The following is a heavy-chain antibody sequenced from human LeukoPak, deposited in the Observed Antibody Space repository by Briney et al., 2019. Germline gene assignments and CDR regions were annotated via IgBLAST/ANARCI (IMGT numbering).Heavy chain of an antibody. CDR2: MNPNSGNT. V-gene: IGHV1-8*01. Sequence: AASVKVSCKASGYTFTSYDINWVRQATGQGLGWMGWMNPNSGNTGYAQKFQGRVTMTRNTSISTAYMELSSLRSEDTAVYYCARTYKYSSSWYDGYWGQGTLVTVSS. D-gene: IGHD6-13*01. CDR1: GYTFTSYD. J-gene: IGHJ4*02. CDR3: ARTYKYSSSWYDGY.